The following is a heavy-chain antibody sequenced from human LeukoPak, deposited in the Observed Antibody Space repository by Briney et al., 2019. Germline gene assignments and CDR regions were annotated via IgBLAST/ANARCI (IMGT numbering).Heavy chain of an antibody. D-gene: IGHD1-26*01. CDR3: ARVELPRGYYFDC. V-gene: IGHV4-59*01. Sequence: SETLSLTCTVSGGSISSYYWSWIRQPPGKGLEWIGYIYYSGSTNYNPSLKSRVTISVDTSKNQFSLKLSSVTAADTAVYYCARVELPRGYYFDCWGQGTLVTVSS. J-gene: IGHJ4*02. CDR2: IYYSGST. CDR1: GGSISSYY.